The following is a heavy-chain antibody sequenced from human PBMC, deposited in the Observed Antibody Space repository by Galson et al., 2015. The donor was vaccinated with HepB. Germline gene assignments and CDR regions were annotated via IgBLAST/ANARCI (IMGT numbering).Heavy chain of an antibody. CDR2: IFYSGST. V-gene: IGHV4-39*07. J-gene: IGHJ6*02. Sequence: ETLSLTCTVSGDSLSSDSYYWGWIRQPPGETLQWIGSIFYSGSTYYNPSLRSRLTISVDTSKNQFSLKLSSVTAADTAVYYCARDKKVTLFVTYGMDVWGQGTTVTVSS. CDR1: GDSLSSDSYY. CDR3: ARDKKVTLFVTYGMDV. D-gene: IGHD3-3*01.